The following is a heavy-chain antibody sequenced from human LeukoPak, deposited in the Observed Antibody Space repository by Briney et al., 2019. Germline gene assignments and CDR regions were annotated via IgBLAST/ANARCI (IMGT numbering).Heavy chain of an antibody. CDR3: ARDSSGVVVTLSGSMDV. J-gene: IGHJ6*02. D-gene: IGHD2-21*02. Sequence: ASVKVSCKASGYTFTGYYMHWVRQAPGQGLEWMGWINPNSGGTNYAQKFQGRVTMTRDTSISTAYMELSRLRSDDTAVYYCARDSSGVVVTLSGSMDVWGQGTTVTVSS. CDR1: GYTFTGYY. V-gene: IGHV1-2*02. CDR2: INPNSGGT.